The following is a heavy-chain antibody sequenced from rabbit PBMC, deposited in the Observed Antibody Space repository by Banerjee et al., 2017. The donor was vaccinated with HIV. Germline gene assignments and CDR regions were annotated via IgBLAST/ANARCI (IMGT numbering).Heavy chain of an antibody. CDR3: ARSDINNGWGGDL. Sequence: QSLEESGGDLVKPGASLTLTCTASGFSFSGSYYMCWVRQAPGKGLEWIACIYGGSGGTPNYANWAKGRFTISKTSSTTVTLQMTSLTAGDTATYFCARSDINNGWGGDLWGQGTLVTVS. J-gene: IGHJ6*01. V-gene: IGHV1S40*01. CDR2: IYGGSGGTP. CDR1: GFSFSGSYY. D-gene: IGHD4-1*01.